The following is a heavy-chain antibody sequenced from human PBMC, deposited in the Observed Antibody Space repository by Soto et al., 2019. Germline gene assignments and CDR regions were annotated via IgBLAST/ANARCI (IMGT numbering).Heavy chain of an antibody. J-gene: IGHJ4*02. V-gene: IGHV4-31*03. D-gene: IGHD3-10*01. CDR2: IYYSGST. CDR1: GGSITSGGYC. CDR3: ARDGDYYGSGSPPLLSR. Sequence: QVQLQESGPGLVKPSQTLSLTCTVSGGSITSGGYCWTWIRQHPVKGLEWMGHIYYSGSTSYNPSLKNRVTLSIDTSTNQFSLKLTSVTAADTAVYYWARDGDYYGSGSPPLLSRWGQGTLVTVSS.